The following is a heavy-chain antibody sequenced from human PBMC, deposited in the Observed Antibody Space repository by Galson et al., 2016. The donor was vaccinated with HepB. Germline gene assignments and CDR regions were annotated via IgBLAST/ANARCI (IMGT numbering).Heavy chain of an antibody. CDR3: TTYRYNYDTSGDDY. Sequence: SLRLSCAASGSGFAFSNVWMSWVRQAPGKGLEWVGRILSNARGGTTDYAAPVKGRFTISRDDSQNTMYLQMDSLKTEDTAVYYCTTYRYNYDTSGDDYWGQGTLVTVPS. CDR1: GSGFAFSNVW. J-gene: IGHJ4*02. CDR2: ILSNARGGTT. V-gene: IGHV3-15*01. D-gene: IGHD3-22*01.